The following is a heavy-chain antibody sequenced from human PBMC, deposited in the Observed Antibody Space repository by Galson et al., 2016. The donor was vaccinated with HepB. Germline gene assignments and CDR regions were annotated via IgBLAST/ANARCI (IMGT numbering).Heavy chain of an antibody. CDR2: ISGYNGHI. J-gene: IGHJ4*02. Sequence: SVKVSCKASGYTFTSPGISWVRQAPGQGLEWMGWISGYNGHIQYAQKFQDRVTVTADTSTSTAYMELRSLNSDDTAIYYCVGDYSYMPDYWGQGTLVTVSS. V-gene: IGHV1-18*01. CDR3: VGDYSYMPDY. D-gene: IGHD2-15*01. CDR1: GYTFTSPG.